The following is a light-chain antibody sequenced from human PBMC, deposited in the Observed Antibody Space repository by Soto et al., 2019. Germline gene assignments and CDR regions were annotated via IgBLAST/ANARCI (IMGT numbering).Light chain of an antibody. CDR3: QQSYTYPIT. Sequence: DIQMTQSPPSLSASVGDRVTITCRASQDISNFLGWFQQRPGKAPKSLIYTASSLQSGAPSRFRGSGSGTEFTLTIFRVQPEDFATYYCQQSYTYPITFGQGTRLDIK. V-gene: IGKV1-16*01. J-gene: IGKJ5*01. CDR2: TAS. CDR1: QDISNF.